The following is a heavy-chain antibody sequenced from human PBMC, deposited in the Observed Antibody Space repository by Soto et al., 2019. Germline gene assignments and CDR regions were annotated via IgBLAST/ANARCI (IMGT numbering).Heavy chain of an antibody. V-gene: IGHV1-18*01. CDR1: GYTFASYA. J-gene: IGHJ4*02. D-gene: IGHD2-2*01. CDR2: INPYNGNT. Sequence: GASVKVSCKASGYTFASYAISWVRQAPGQGLEWMGWINPYNGNTNYAQKLQGRVTLTTDTSTSTAYMELRSLRSDDTAVYYCARDRLSYCGSTSCSVDYWGQGTLVTVSS. CDR3: ARDRLSYCGSTSCSVDY.